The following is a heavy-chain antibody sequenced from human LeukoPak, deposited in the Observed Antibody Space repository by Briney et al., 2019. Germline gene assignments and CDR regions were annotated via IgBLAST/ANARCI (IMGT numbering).Heavy chain of an antibody. Sequence: PGRSLRLSCAASGFTFSSYAMHWVRQAPGKGLEWVAVIPYDGSNKYYADSVKGRFTISRDNSKNTLYLQMNSLRAEDTAVYYCARDLVAGLFDYWGQGTLVTVSS. CDR2: IPYDGSNK. D-gene: IGHD6-19*01. CDR3: ARDLVAGLFDY. V-gene: IGHV3-30*04. J-gene: IGHJ4*02. CDR1: GFTFSSYA.